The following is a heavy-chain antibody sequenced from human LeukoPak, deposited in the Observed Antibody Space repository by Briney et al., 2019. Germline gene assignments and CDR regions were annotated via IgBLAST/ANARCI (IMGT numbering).Heavy chain of an antibody. J-gene: IGHJ4*02. CDR1: GFTFNNYW. V-gene: IGHV3-33*08. D-gene: IGHD6-13*01. Sequence: GGSLRLSCAASGFTFNNYWMNWVRQAPGKGLEWVAVIWYDGSNKYYADSVKGRFTISRDNSKNTLYLQMNSLRAEDTAVYYCARDRAVGNYFDYWGQGTLVTVSS. CDR3: ARDRAVGNYFDY. CDR2: IWYDGSNK.